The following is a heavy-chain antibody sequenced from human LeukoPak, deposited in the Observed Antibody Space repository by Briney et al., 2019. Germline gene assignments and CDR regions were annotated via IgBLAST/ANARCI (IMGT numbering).Heavy chain of an antibody. V-gene: IGHV4-34*01. CDR3: ARDGDCSGGSCYFDY. D-gene: IGHD2-15*01. CDR2: INHSGST. CDR1: GGSFSGYY. J-gene: IGHJ4*02. Sequence: PSETLSLTCAVYGGSFSGYYWSWIRQPPGKGLEWIGEINHSGSTNYNPSLKSRVTISVDTSKNQFSLKLSSVTAADTAVYYCARDGDCSGGSCYFDYWGQGTLVTVSS.